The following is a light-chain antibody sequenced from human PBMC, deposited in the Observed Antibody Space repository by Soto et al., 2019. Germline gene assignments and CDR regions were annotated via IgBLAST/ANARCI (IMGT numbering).Light chain of an antibody. CDR3: QQYNNWPSFT. CDR2: GAS. J-gene: IGKJ3*01. CDR1: QSVSSN. V-gene: IGKV3-15*01. Sequence: DIVMTQSPATLSVSPGERATLSCRASQSVSSNLAWYQQKPGQAPRLLVYGASTRATGIAARFSGSGSGTAFILTISSLQSEDFALYYCQQYNNWPSFTFGPGTKVDIK.